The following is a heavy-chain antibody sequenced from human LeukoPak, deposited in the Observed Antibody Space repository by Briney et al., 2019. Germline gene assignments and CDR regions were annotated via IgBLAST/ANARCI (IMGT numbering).Heavy chain of an antibody. CDR1: GHTFTGYY. J-gene: IGHJ4*02. CDR2: INPNSGGT. CDR3: AKDYGGPSWFGGIDS. D-gene: IGHD3-10*01. V-gene: IGHV1-2*02. Sequence: ASVKVSCKASGHTFTGYYMHWVRQAPGQGLEWMGWINPNSGGTNYAQKFQGRVTMTRDTSISTDYMELSGLRSDDTAVYYCAKDYGGPSWFGGIDSWGQGTQVTVSS.